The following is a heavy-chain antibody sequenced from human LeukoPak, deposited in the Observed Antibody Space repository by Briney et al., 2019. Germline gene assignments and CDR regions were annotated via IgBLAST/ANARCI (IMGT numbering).Heavy chain of an antibody. CDR1: GYTFTSYG. Sequence: ASVKVSCKASGYTFTSYGISWVRQAPGQGLEWMGWISAYNGNTNYAQKLQDRVTMTTDTSTSTAYMELRSLRSDDTAVYYCARAAMVRGVIISYYFDYWGQGTLVTVSS. D-gene: IGHD3-10*01. V-gene: IGHV1-18*01. CDR2: ISAYNGNT. J-gene: IGHJ4*02. CDR3: ARAAMVRGVIISYYFDY.